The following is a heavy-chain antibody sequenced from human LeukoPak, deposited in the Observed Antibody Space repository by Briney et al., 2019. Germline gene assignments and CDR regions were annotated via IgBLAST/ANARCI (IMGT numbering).Heavy chain of an antibody. CDR2: INPNNGGT. CDR1: GYTITGYY. Sequence: ASVKVSCVAFGYTITGYYIHWVRQAPGQGLEWMGWINPNNGGTNSAQKFQGRVTMTRDTSIGTAYMELNRLTYDDTAVYYCGRDRHWNQGNFDYWGQGTLVTVSS. D-gene: IGHD1-1*01. V-gene: IGHV1-2*02. CDR3: GRDRHWNQGNFDY. J-gene: IGHJ4*02.